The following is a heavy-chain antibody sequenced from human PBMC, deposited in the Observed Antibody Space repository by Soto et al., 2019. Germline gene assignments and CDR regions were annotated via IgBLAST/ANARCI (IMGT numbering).Heavy chain of an antibody. Sequence: QVQLVESGGGVVQPGGSLRLSCAASGFTFSAYSMHWVGQAPGKGLEWVAVVGTDGTTVIYGESVKGRFSISRDSSKNTLYLKMNGLRPEDTADYYCANEKGHYIWYFDFGGQGTLGTVSS. D-gene: IGHD4-4*01. V-gene: IGHV3-30*18. CDR2: VGTDGTTV. CDR3: ANEKGHYIWYFDF. CDR1: GFTFSAYS. J-gene: IGHJ4*02.